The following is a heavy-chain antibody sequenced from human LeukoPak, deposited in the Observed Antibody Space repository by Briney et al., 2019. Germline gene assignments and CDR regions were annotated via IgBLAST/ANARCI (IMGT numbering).Heavy chain of an antibody. CDR1: GYTLTELS. J-gene: IGHJ6*02. CDR3: ATGYLVTAGLMDV. CDR2: FDPEDGKT. Sequence: GASVKVSCKVSGYTLTELSMFWVRQAPGKRREWMGSFDPEDGKTVYAQKFQGRVTMTEDTSTDTAYMELSSLRSEDTAVYYCATGYLVTAGLMDVWGQGTTVTVSS. D-gene: IGHD6-13*01. V-gene: IGHV1-24*01.